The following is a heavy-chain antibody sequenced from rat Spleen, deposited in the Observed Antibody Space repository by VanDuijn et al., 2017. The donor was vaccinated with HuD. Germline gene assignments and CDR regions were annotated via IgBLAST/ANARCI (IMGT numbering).Heavy chain of an antibody. Sequence: EVQLVESGGGLVQPGRSLKLSCAASGFSFSDYNMAWVRQAPKKGLEWVATIFYDGSSTYYRDSVKGRFTISRDNAKSSLYLQMDGLRSEDTATYYCARLDYPGVTDLDYWGQGVMVTVSS. V-gene: IGHV5-7*01. CDR3: ARLDYPGVTDLDY. CDR1: GFSFSDYN. J-gene: IGHJ2*01. CDR2: IFYDGSST. D-gene: IGHD1-4*01.